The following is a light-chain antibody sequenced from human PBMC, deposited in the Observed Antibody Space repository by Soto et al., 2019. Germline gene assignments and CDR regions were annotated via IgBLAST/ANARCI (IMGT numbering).Light chain of an antibody. V-gene: IGLV2-8*01. J-gene: IGLJ3*02. CDR3: SSYAASNNFYFV. CDR2: EVT. Sequence: QSALTQPPSASGSPGQSVTISCTGTSSDVGGYNYVSWYQQYPGRAPKLMIYEVTKRPSGVPDRFSGSKSGNTASLTVSRLQAEDEAYYYCSSYAASNNFYFVFGGGTKVTVL. CDR1: SSDVGGYNY.